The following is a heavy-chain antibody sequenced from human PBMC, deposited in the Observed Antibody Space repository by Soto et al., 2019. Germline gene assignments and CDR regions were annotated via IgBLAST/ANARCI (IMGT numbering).Heavy chain of an antibody. CDR2: INAGNGNT. Sequence: ASVKVSCKASGYTFTSYAMHWVRQAPGQRLEWMGWINAGNGNTKYSQKFQGRVTITRDTSASTAYMELSSLRSDDTAVYYCARDDAVEQWLRYPFDYWGQGTLVTVSS. J-gene: IGHJ4*02. V-gene: IGHV1-3*01. D-gene: IGHD5-12*01. CDR1: GYTFTSYA. CDR3: ARDDAVEQWLRYPFDY.